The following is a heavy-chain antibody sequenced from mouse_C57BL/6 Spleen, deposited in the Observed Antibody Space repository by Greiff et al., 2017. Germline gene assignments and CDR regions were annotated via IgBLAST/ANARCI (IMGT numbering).Heavy chain of an antibody. V-gene: IGHV1-64*01. CDR1: GYTFTSYW. J-gene: IGHJ3*01. CDR2: IHPNSGST. D-gene: IGHD2-3*01. Sequence: QVQLQQPGAELVKPGASVKLSCKASGYTFTSYWMHWVKQRPGQGLEWIGMIHPNSGSTNYNEKFKSKATLTVDKSTSTAYMQLSSLTSEDSAVYYCARGMDDGPSWFAYWGQGTLVTVSA. CDR3: ARGMDDGPSWFAY.